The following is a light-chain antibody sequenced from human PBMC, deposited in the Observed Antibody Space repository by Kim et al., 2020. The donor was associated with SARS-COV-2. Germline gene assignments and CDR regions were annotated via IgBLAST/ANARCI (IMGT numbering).Light chain of an antibody. V-gene: IGKV3-20*01. CDR1: QSVSSSY. Sequence: IVLTQSPGTLSLSPGERATLSCRTSQSVSSSYLAWHQQKPGQAPRLLIYGASSRATGIPDRFSGSGSGTDFTLTISSLEPEDFAVYYCQHYGSSLITFGQGTRLEIK. CDR3: QHYGSSLIT. J-gene: IGKJ5*01. CDR2: GAS.